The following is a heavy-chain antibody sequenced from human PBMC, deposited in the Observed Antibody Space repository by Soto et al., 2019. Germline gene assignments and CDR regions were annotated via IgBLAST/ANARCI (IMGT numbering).Heavy chain of an antibody. V-gene: IGHV4-59*07. D-gene: IGHD3-3*01. CDR2: IYYSGST. CDR3: ARVNRIYIFGVVYNWFAP. J-gene: IGHJ5*02. CDR1: GGSISSYY. Sequence: SDTLSLTCTVSGGSISSYYWSWIRQPPGKGLEWIGYIYYSGSTNYNPSLKSRGTISVDTSKNQFSLKLSSVTAADTAVYYCARVNRIYIFGVVYNWFAPCCQDAPVPVSS.